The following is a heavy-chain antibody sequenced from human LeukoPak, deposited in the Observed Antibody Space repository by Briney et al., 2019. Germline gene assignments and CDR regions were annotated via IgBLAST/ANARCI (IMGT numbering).Heavy chain of an antibody. J-gene: IGHJ5*02. CDR3: ARDLYCSSTSCQRPDWFDP. Sequence: GGSLRLSCAASGFTFRSYSVNWVRQAPGKGLEWVSSISSSSSYIYYADSVKGRFTISRDNAKNSLYLQMNSLRAEDTAVYYCARDLYCSSTSCQRPDWFDPWGQGTLVTVSS. CDR1: GFTFRSYS. D-gene: IGHD2-2*01. CDR2: ISSSSSYI. V-gene: IGHV3-21*01.